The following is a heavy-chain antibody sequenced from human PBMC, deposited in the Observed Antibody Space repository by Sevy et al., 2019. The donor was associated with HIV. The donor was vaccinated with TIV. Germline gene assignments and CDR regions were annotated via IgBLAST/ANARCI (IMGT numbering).Heavy chain of an antibody. CDR1: GFTFSSYE. CDR2: ISSSGSTI. V-gene: IGHV3-48*03. D-gene: IGHD6-19*01. Sequence: GGSLRLSCAASGFTFSSYEMNWVRQAPGKGLEWVSYISSSGSTIYYADSVKGRFTISRDNAKNSLYLQMNSLRAEDMAVYYCARDTYSSGSHYNDAFDIWGQGTMVTVSS. CDR3: ARDTYSSGSHYNDAFDI. J-gene: IGHJ3*02.